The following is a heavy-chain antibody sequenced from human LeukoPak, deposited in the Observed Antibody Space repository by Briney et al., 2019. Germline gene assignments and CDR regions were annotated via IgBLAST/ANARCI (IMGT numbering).Heavy chain of an antibody. D-gene: IGHD2-15*01. CDR2: ISWSSGSI. CDR3: AKGSSGISPPDY. Sequence: GGSLRLSCAASGFTFDDYAMHWVRQAPGKGLEWVSGISWSSGSIGYADSVEGRFTISRDNAKNSLYLQMNSLRAEDTALYYCAKGSSGISPPDYWGQGTLVTVSS. V-gene: IGHV3-9*01. J-gene: IGHJ4*02. CDR1: GFTFDDYA.